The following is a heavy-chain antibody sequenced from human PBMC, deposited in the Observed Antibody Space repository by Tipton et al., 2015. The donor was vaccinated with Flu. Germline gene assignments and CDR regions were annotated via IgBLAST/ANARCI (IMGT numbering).Heavy chain of an antibody. CDR1: GYIFRSYA. V-gene: IGHV1-18*01. Sequence: QLVQSGAEVKKPGASVKVSCKTSGYIFRSYAISWVRQAPGQGLEWMGWISTYNGNIKYAEKFQGRVTMTTDTSTSTAYMELRSLTTDDTAVYYCVRTPHCGAGCFGLGGKWGRGTLVTVSS. CDR3: VRTPHCGAGCFGLGGK. CDR2: ISTYNGNI. D-gene: IGHD2-21*02. J-gene: IGHJ1*01.